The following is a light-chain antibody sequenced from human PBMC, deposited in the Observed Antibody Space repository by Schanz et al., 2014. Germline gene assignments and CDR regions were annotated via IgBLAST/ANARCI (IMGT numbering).Light chain of an antibody. Sequence: EIVMTQSPATLSVSPGERVTLSCRASQSVSSNLAWYQQKPGQAPRLLIYRASTRATGIPARFSGSGSGTEFTLTISSLQSEDFAVYYCQQYSNWPPVTFGQGTKVEIK. J-gene: IGKJ1*01. V-gene: IGKV3-15*01. CDR3: QQYSNWPPVT. CDR2: RAS. CDR1: QSVSSN.